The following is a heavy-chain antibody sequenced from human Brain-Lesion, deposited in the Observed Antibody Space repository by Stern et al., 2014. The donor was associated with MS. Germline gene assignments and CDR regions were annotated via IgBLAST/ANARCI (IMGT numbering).Heavy chain of an antibody. D-gene: IGHD4-17*01. CDR1: GFTFSYHA. J-gene: IGHJ4*02. CDR3: SRGGAVTSSEYYFDY. Sequence: VQLVQSGGGVVQPGRSLRLSCAASGFTFSYHAMHWVRQAPGKGLEWVAVISKEGSENYYAGAVKGQFPLTRDKSKNTLYLQMNSVRGEGGGGDYCSRGGAVTSSEYYFDYWGQGTLVTVSS. CDR2: ISKEGSEN. V-gene: IGHV3-30*01.